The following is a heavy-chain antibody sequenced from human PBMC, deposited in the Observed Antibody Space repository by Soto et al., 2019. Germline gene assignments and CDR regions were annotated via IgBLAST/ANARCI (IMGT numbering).Heavy chain of an antibody. Sequence: QMPLVESGGGLVEPGGSLRLSCAASGFTFSDHYMRWIRQAPGKGLEWVSYISRTGTTIYYADSVRGRFTISRDNSKNSLYLQMDSLRAEDTAMYYCGRDPELWDENVATRPSTYYYGMDVWGQGTTVTVSS. V-gene: IGHV3-11*01. J-gene: IGHJ6*02. CDR2: ISRTGTTI. CDR3: GRDPELWDENVATRPSTYYYGMDV. CDR1: GFTFSDHY. D-gene: IGHD3-16*01.